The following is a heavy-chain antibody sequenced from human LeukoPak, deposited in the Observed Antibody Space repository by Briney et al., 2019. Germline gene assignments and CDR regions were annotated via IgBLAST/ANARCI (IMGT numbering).Heavy chain of an antibody. D-gene: IGHD3-22*01. CDR3: ARDHDSSGYYYVGY. CDR2: INAGNGNT. V-gene: IGHV1-3*01. J-gene: IGHJ4*02. CDR1: GYTFTSYV. Sequence: ASVKVSCKASGYTFTSYVIHWVRQAPGQRLEWMGWINAGNGNTKYSQKFQGRVTITRDTSASTAYMELTSLRSEDTAIYYCARDHDSSGYYYVGYWGQGTQVTVSS.